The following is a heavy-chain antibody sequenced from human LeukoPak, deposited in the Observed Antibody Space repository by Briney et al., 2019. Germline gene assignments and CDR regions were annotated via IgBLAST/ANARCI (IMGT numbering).Heavy chain of an antibody. D-gene: IGHD2-15*01. V-gene: IGHV3-7*01. J-gene: IGHJ4*02. CDR3: ARERTPGEDCSGGSCYPYYFDY. CDR2: IKQDGSEK. Sequence: PGGSLRLSCAASGFTFSSYWMSWVRQAPGKGLEWVANIKQDGSEKYYVDSVKGRFTISRDNAKNSLYLQMNSLRAEDTAVYYCARERTPGEDCSGGSCYPYYFDYWGQGTLVTVSS. CDR1: GFTFSSYW.